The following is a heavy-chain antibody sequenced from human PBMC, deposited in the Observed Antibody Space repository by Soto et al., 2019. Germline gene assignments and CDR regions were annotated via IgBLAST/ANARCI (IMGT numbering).Heavy chain of an antibody. D-gene: IGHD6-13*01. Sequence: GGALRPSFAAPGFTFCRYGMGWVRQAPGKWLEWVSAISSSGGSTYYADSVKGRFTISRDNSKNTLYLQMNSLRAEDTAIYYCAKVGEIAAAGDPVFDYWGQGTLVTVSS. J-gene: IGHJ4*02. CDR1: GFTFCRYG. CDR3: AKVGEIAAAGDPVFDY. CDR2: ISSSGGST. V-gene: IGHV3-23*01.